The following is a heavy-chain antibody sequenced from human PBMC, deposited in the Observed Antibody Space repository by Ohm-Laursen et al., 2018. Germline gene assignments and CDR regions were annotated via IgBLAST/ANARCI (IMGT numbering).Heavy chain of an antibody. J-gene: IGHJ3*02. V-gene: IGHV3-7*01. CDR2: IKQDGSDK. CDR1: GFTFSSYW. D-gene: IGHD1-26*01. Sequence: SLRLSCAASGFTFSSYWMTWVRQAPGKGLEWVANIKQDGSDKYYVDSVKGRFTTSRDNAKNSLYLQMNSLRAEDTAVYHCAREQMGATTVNAFDIWGQGTTVTVSS. CDR3: AREQMGATTVNAFDI.